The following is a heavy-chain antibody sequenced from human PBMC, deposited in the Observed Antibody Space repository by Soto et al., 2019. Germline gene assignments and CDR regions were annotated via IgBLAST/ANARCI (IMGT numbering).Heavy chain of an antibody. V-gene: IGHV3-23*01. J-gene: IGHJ4*02. CDR2: ISGSGGST. D-gene: IGHD1-20*01. CDR3: AKSAYNWNHHFDY. CDR1: GFTFSSYA. Sequence: LRLSCAASGFTFSSYAMSWVRQAPGKGLEWVSAISGSGGSTYYADSVKGRFTISRDNPKNTLYLQMNSLRAEDTAVYYCAKSAYNWNHHFDYWGQGTLVTVSS.